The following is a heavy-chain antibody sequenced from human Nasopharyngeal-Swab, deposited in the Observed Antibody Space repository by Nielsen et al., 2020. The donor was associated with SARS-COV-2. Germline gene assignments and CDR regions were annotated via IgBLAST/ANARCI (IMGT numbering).Heavy chain of an antibody. D-gene: IGHD4-17*01. CDR3: VRGSYGHYDS. CDR1: GFTFSSYT. CDR2: ISPRSDYI. V-gene: IGHV3-21*06. Sequence: GESLKISCAASGFTFSSYTMNWVRQAPGKGLEWVSSISPRSDYIYYAESVKGRFTISRDNAKNSLFLQMNSLRAEETAIYYCVRGSYGHYDSWGQGALITVSS. J-gene: IGHJ5*01.